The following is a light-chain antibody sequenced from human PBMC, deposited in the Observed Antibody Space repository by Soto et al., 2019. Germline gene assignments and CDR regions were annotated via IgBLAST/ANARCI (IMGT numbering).Light chain of an antibody. J-gene: IGKJ1*01. V-gene: IGKV1-27*01. CDR2: GVS. CDR1: QGVANY. Sequence: DIQMTQSPSSLSASVGDRVTITCRASQGVANYLGWYQQKPGKVPKALIYGVSTLQSGVPSRFSGSGSDTDFTLTRSSMQPEDAATYYCQHYRSAQMTFGQGTKVEIK. CDR3: QHYRSAQMT.